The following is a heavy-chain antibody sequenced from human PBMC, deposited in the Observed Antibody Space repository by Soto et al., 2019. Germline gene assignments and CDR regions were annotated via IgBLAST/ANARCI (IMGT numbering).Heavy chain of an antibody. V-gene: IGHV1-46*01. CDR2: INSTTGNT. J-gene: IGHJ4*02. CDR1: GYSFMSFY. Sequence: QVQLVQSGADVKEPGASVTLSCQASGYSFMSFYIHWMRQAPGQGLEWMGMINSTTGNTGYAQKSVGRAPMPRATSAYTCSMEVTGLRSDDTAMYYCARDQIPFNVQTSMATVAAYWGQGALVTVSS. CDR3: ARDQIPFNVQTSMATVAAY. D-gene: IGHD2-15*01.